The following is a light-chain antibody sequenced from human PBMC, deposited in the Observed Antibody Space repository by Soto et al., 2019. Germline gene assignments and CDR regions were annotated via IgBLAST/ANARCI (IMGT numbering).Light chain of an antibody. V-gene: IGKV1-5*03. CDR3: QQYNSYWT. J-gene: IGKJ1*01. CDR1: QSINSW. Sequence: DIQMTQSPSTLSASVGDRVIITCRASQSINSWLAWYQQKPGKAPKLLIYKASSLESGVPSRFSGSGSGTEVTLNISSLQPDDFATYYCQQYNSYWTFGQGTTVEVK. CDR2: KAS.